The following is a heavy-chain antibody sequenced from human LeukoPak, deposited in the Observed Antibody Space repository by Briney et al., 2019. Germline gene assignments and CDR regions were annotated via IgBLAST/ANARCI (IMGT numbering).Heavy chain of an antibody. CDR1: GFTFSRFW. CDR3: ARDSTDGVIPRELHPPFDY. D-gene: IGHD1-26*01. V-gene: IGHV3-7*01. Sequence: GGSLRLSCAASGFTFSRFWMTWVRQAPGKGLEWVANINQDGSEKYYVDSVKGRFTISRDNAKNSLYLQMNSLRAEDTAVYYCARDSTDGVIPRELHPPFDYWGQGALVTVSS. J-gene: IGHJ4*02. CDR2: INQDGSEK.